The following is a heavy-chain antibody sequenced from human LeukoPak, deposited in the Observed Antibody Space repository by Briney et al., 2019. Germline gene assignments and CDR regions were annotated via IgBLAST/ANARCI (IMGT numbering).Heavy chain of an antibody. CDR1: GFTFSSYD. V-gene: IGHV3-13*01. CDR2: IGTAGEI. J-gene: IGHJ2*01. D-gene: IGHD6-13*01. Sequence: GGSLRLSCAASGFTFSSYDIHWVRQATGKGLEWVSGIGTAGEIYYPGSVKGRFTISRESAKNSLYLQMNSLRAGDTAVYYCARAAYSSTWYSRYFDLWGRGTLVTVSS. CDR3: ARAAYSSTWYSRYFDL.